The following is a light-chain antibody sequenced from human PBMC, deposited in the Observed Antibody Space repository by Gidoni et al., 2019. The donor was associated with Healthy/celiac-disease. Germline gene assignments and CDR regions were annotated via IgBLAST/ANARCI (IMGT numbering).Light chain of an antibody. CDR3: QQYYSTFWT. V-gene: IGKV4-1*01. Sequence: DIVMTRSAAALAVSLGERTTTHCKSSQSVLYSSNNKNYVAWYQQKPGQPPKLLIYWASTRESGVPDRFSRRGSGTDFTLTISSLQAEDVAVYYCQQYYSTFWTFGQGTKVEIK. CDR2: WAS. J-gene: IGKJ1*01. CDR1: QSVLYSSNNKNY.